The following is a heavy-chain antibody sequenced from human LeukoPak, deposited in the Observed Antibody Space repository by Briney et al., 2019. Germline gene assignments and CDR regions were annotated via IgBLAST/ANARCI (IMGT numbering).Heavy chain of an antibody. J-gene: IGHJ5*02. CDR1: GGTFSSYA. V-gene: IGHV1-69*13. D-gene: IGHD6-13*01. CDR3: AREPPAWSYSSSWSNWFDP. CDR2: IIPIFGTA. Sequence: ASVKASCKASGGTFSSYAISWVRQAPGQGLEWMGGIIPIFGTANYAQKFQGRVTITADESTSTAYMELSSLRSEDTAVYYCAREPPAWSYSSSWSNWFDPWGQGTLVTVSS.